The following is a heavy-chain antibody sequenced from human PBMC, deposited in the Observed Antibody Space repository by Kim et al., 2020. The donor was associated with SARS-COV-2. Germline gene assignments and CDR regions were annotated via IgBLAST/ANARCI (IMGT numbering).Heavy chain of an antibody. D-gene: IGHD3-10*01. CDR1: GFTFSSYG. CDR2: IWYDGSNK. CDR3: AKVQNYYGSGSPGYYYYGMDV. Sequence: GGSLRLSCAASGFTFSSYGMHWVRQAPGKGLEWVAVIWYDGSNKYYADSVKGRFTISRDNSKNTLYLQMNSLRAEDTAVYYCAKVQNYYGSGSPGYYYYGMDVWGQGTTVTVSS. J-gene: IGHJ6*02. V-gene: IGHV3-33*06.